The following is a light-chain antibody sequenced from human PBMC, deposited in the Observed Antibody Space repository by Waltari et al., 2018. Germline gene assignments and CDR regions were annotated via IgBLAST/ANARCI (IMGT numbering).Light chain of an antibody. V-gene: IGKV1-5*03. CDR1: QSIRSW. CDR2: KAS. J-gene: IGKJ3*01. Sequence: DIQMTQSPSTLAASVGDRVIITCRASQSIRSWLAWYQQKPGKAPKVLIYKASTLESWVPLKFSGSGSGTEFTLTISSLQPDDFATYYCQHYDSYPLRFGPGTKVDI. CDR3: QHYDSYPLR.